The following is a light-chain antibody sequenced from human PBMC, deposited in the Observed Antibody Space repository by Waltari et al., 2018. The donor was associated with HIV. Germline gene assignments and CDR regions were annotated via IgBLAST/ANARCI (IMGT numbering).Light chain of an antibody. V-gene: IGKV3-20*01. CDR2: GAS. Sequence: EIVLTQSQGTLALSPGERATLTCRASQSVSNNYLAWYQQKPGHSPRPVIYGASNRATGIPDRFSGSGAGTDFTLTISGLEPEDFAVYYCQHYDRSPQSFGPGTTVDI. J-gene: IGKJ3*01. CDR1: QSVSNNY. CDR3: QHYDRSPQS.